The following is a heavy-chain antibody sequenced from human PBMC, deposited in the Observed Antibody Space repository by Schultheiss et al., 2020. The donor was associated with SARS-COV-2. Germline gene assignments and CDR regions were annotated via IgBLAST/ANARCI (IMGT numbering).Heavy chain of an antibody. CDR2: VSDDGNNK. J-gene: IGHJ4*02. Sequence: GGSLRLSCAASGFTFSSYAVHWVRQAPGKGLEWVAVVSDDGNNKYYADSVKGRFTVSRDNSKNAFYLQMNTLRAEDTAVYYCATCLKWGSWDNYFDYWGQGTLVTVSS. CDR1: GFTFSSYA. CDR3: ATCLKWGSWDNYFDY. V-gene: IGHV3-30*04. D-gene: IGHD1-26*01.